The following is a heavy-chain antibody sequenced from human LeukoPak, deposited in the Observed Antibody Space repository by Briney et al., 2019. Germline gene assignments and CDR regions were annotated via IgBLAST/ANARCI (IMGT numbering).Heavy chain of an antibody. Sequence: GGSLSLSCAASGFTFSSHAMSWVRQAPGKGLEWVSAISGYTGSTFYADSVKGRFTISRDNSKNTLYLQMNSLRAEDTAVYFCAKAYSTGWDAFDIWGQGTVATVSS. CDR3: AKAYSTGWDAFDI. CDR2: ISGYTGST. D-gene: IGHD1-1*01. V-gene: IGHV3-23*01. J-gene: IGHJ3*02. CDR1: GFTFSSHA.